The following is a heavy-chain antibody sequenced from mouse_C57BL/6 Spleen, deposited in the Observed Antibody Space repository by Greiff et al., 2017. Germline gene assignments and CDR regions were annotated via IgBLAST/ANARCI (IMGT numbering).Heavy chain of an antibody. D-gene: IGHD4-1*01. CDR2: IYPYNGVS. CDR3: ASSGTSFAY. V-gene: IGHV1-31*01. CDR1: GYSFTGYY. Sequence: VHVKQSGPELVKPGASVKISCTASGYSFTGYYMHWVQQSHGNILDWIGYIYPYNGVSSYNQKFKGKATLTVDKSSSTAYMELRSLTSEDSAVYYCASSGTSFAYWGQGTLVTVAA. J-gene: IGHJ3*01.